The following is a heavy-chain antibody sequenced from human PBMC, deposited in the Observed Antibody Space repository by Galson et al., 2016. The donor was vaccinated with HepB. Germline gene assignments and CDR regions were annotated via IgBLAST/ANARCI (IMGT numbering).Heavy chain of an antibody. CDR2: INSDGTIS. CDR1: GFAFSSHW. V-gene: IGHV3-74*01. D-gene: IGHD4-23*01. Sequence: SLRLYCAASGFAFSSHWMHWVRQDLGKGLVWVSRINSDGTISNYADSVKGRFTISRDNAKNTLYLQMNSLRAEDTAVYFCVRDHSVVPTTAYNWFDPWGRGTLVTVSS. CDR3: VRDHSVVPTTAYNWFDP. J-gene: IGHJ5*02.